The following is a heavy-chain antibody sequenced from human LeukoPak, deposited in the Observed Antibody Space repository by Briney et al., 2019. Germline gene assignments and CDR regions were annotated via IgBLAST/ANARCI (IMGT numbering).Heavy chain of an antibody. CDR2: IYYSGST. Sequence: SETLSLTRTVSGGSISSGGYYWSWIRQHPGKGLEWIGYIYYSGSTYYNPSLKSRVTISVDTSKNQFSLKLSSVTAADTAVYYCATLKPARGYHPYWYFDLWGRGTLVTVSS. D-gene: IGHD1-14*01. CDR3: ATLKPARGYHPYWYFDL. V-gene: IGHV4-31*03. J-gene: IGHJ2*01. CDR1: GGSISSGGYY.